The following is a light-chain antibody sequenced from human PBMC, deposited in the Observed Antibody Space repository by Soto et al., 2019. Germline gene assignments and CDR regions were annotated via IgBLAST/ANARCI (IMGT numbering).Light chain of an antibody. CDR2: GAS. CDR1: QSVSSN. V-gene: IGKV3-15*01. Sequence: IVMTQSPATLSVSPGERATLSCRASQSVSSNLAWYQQKPGQAPRLLIYGASTRATVIPARFSGSGSGTEFTLTISSLQSEDFAVYYCQQYNNWPPLICVGPGTKVDIK. CDR3: QQYNNWPPLIC. J-gene: IGKJ3*01.